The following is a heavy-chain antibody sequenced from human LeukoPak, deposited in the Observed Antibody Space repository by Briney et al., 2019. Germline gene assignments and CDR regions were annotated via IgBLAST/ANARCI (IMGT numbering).Heavy chain of an antibody. CDR1: GYTFTGNY. Sequence: ASVKVSCKASGYTFTGNYIHWVRQAPGQGLEWMGWINLNSGGTNYEQKFQGWVTMTRDTSISTLYMELSRLRSDDTAVYYCTSEYYDILTDYSRGMDVWGQGTTVTVSS. J-gene: IGHJ6*02. CDR3: TSEYYDILTDYSRGMDV. CDR2: INLNSGGT. V-gene: IGHV1-2*04. D-gene: IGHD3-9*01.